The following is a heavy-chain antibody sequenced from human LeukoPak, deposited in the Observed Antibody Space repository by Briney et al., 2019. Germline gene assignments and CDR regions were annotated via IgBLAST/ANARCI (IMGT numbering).Heavy chain of an antibody. CDR2: IKQDGSEK. CDR3: VRDMIILQS. J-gene: IGHJ5*02. Sequence: PGGSLRFSCSASGCIFSNYWMTWVRQAPGKGLEWVANIKQDGSEKYYVDPVKGRFTISRDNAKKSLYLQMNSLRAEDTAVYFCVRDMIILQSWGQGTLVTVSS. D-gene: IGHD3-16*01. V-gene: IGHV3-7*04. CDR1: GCIFSNYW.